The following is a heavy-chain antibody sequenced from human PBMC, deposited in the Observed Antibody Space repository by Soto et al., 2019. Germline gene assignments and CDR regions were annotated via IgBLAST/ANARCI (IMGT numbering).Heavy chain of an antibody. J-gene: IGHJ4*02. D-gene: IGHD3-3*01. CDR3: ARREYDFWSGYSPDFDY. Sequence: SETLSLTCTVSGGSISSSSYYWGWIRQPPGKGLEWIGSIYYSGSTYYNPSLKSRVTISVDTSKNQFSLKLSSVTAADTAVYYCARREYDFWSGYSPDFDYWGQGTQVTVSS. CDR1: GGSISSSSYY. V-gene: IGHV4-39*01. CDR2: IYYSGST.